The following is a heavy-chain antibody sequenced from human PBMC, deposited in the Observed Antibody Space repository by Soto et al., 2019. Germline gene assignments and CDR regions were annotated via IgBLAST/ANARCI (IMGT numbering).Heavy chain of an antibody. V-gene: IGHV4-39*01. CDR1: GESISSSSYY. J-gene: IGHJ4*02. D-gene: IGHD2-21*02. Sequence: PSETLSLTCIVSGESISSSSYYWGWIRQPPGKGLEWIGSIYYSGRTYYNPSFKSRVTISIDTSKNQFSLKLSSVTATDTAVYYYARQRKTVGTQAYLDNWGQGGLVTVSS. CDR2: IYYSGRT. CDR3: ARQRKTVGTQAYLDN.